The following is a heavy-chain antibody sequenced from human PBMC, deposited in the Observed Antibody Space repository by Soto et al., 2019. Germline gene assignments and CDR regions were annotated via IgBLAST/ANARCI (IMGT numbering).Heavy chain of an antibody. CDR2: IIPMFGTA. D-gene: IGHD6-25*01. CDR1: GGIFSKFG. J-gene: IGHJ4*02. Sequence: QVQLVQSGAEVKKPGSSVKVSCKASGGIFSKFGISWVRQAPGQGLEWMGGIIPMFGTAHYAQKFQGRVTIIAAESTTTVYMELSSLRSEDTAVYYCARPAAEESEFFDYWGQGTLVTVSS. V-gene: IGHV1-69*01. CDR3: ARPAAEESEFFDY.